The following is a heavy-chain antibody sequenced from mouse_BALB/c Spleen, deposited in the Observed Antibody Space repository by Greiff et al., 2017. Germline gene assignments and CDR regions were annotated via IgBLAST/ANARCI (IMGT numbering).Heavy chain of an antibody. D-gene: IGHD2-1*01. CDR2: IDPSDSYS. CDR1: GYTFTGYW. J-gene: IGHJ4*01. Sequence: QVKLQQPGAELVKPGASVRMSCKPSGYTFTGYWMHWVKQRPGQALEWMGVIDPSDSYSSSNQKFKGKATLTVDTSSSTAYMQLSSLTSEDSAVYYCTYGIPYYAMDYWGQGTSVTVSS. CDR3: TYGIPYYAMDY. V-gene: IGHV1S127*01.